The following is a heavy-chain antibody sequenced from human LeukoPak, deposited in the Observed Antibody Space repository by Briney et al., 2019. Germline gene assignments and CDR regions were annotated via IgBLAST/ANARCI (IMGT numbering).Heavy chain of an antibody. D-gene: IGHD3-3*01. CDR2: ISGSGGST. J-gene: IGHJ4*02. Sequence: GRSLRLSCAASGFTFSSYAMSWVRQAPGKGLEWVSAISGSGGSTYYADSVKGRFTISRDNSKNTLYLQMNSLRAEDTAVYYCATRLYDFWSGYHNTLDYWGQGTLVTVSS. CDR3: ATRLYDFWSGYHNTLDY. CDR1: GFTFSSYA. V-gene: IGHV3-23*01.